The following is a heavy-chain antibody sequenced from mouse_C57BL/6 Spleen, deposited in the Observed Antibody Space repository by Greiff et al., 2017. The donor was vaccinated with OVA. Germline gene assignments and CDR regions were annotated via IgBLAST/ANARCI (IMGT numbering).Heavy chain of an antibody. CDR2: IYPGDGDT. V-gene: IGHV1-82*01. CDR3: ATTVVATDAMDY. J-gene: IGHJ4*01. D-gene: IGHD1-1*01. Sequence: VQLQQSGPELVKPGASVKISCKASGYAFSSSWMNWVRQRPGKGLEWIGRIYPGDGDTNYNGKFKGKATLTADKSSSTAYMQLSSLTSEDSAVYFCATTVVATDAMDYWGQGNSVTVSS. CDR1: GYAFSSSW.